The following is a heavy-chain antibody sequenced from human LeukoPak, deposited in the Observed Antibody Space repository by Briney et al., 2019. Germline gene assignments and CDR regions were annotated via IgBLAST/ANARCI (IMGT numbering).Heavy chain of an antibody. J-gene: IGHJ4*02. D-gene: IGHD3-10*01. Sequence: GGSLRLSCAASGFPFSSYGMHWVRQAPGKGLEWVAAISNDGNNKFYADSVKGRFTMSRDNPKNTMNLQMNSLRAEDTAVYYCARDMVYYGSGSYWGQGTLVTVSS. V-gene: IGHV3-30*03. CDR1: GFPFSSYG. CDR2: ISNDGNNK. CDR3: ARDMVYYGSGSY.